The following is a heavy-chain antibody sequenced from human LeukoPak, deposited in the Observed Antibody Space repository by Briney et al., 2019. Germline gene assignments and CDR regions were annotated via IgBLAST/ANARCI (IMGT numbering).Heavy chain of an antibody. CDR3: ARQKPTYYYDSSGYYQD. D-gene: IGHD3-22*01. Sequence: SGTLSLTCAVYGGSFSGYYWSWIRQPPEKGLEWIGEINHSGSTNYNPSLKSRVTISVDTSKNQFSLKLSSVTAADTAVYYCARQKPTYYYDSSGYYQDWGQGTLVTVSS. V-gene: IGHV4-34*01. J-gene: IGHJ4*02. CDR2: INHSGST. CDR1: GGSFSGYY.